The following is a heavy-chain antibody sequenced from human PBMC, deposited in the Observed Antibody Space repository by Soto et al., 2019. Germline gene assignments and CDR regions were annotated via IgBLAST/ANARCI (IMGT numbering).Heavy chain of an antibody. Sequence: SVKVSCKASGGTFSSYAISWVRQAPGQGLEWMGGIIPIFGTANYAQKFQGGVTITADESTSTAYMELSSLRSEDTAVYYCARGGVGTVTERYFDLWGRRTLVTVSS. V-gene: IGHV1-69*13. J-gene: IGHJ2*01. D-gene: IGHD4-17*01. CDR2: IIPIFGTA. CDR3: ARGGVGTVTERYFDL. CDR1: GGTFSSYA.